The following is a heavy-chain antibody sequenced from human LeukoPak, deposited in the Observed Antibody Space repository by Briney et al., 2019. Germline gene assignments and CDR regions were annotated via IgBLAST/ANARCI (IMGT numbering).Heavy chain of an antibody. Sequence: SVKVSCKASGGTFSSYAISWVRQAPGQGLEWMGRIIPILGIANYAQKFQGRVTITADKSTSTAYMELSSLRSEDTAVYYCAKGVDGGWFDPWGQGTLVTVSS. J-gene: IGHJ5*02. CDR1: GGTFSSYA. CDR3: AKGVDGGWFDP. V-gene: IGHV1-69*04. D-gene: IGHD2-15*01. CDR2: IIPILGIA.